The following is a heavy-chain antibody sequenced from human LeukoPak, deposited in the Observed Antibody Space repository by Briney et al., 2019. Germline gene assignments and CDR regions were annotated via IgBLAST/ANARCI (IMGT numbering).Heavy chain of an antibody. D-gene: IGHD6-19*01. CDR3: ARDSGSSGWYDY. V-gene: IGHV4-61*01. J-gene: IGHJ4*02. CDR2: IYYSGST. CDR1: GGSVSSGSYY. Sequence: PSETLSLTCTVSGGSVSSGSYYWSWIRQPPGKGLEWIGYIYYSGSTNYNPSLKSRVTISVDTSKNQFSLKLSSVTAADTAVYYCARDSGSSGWYDYWGQGTLVTVSS.